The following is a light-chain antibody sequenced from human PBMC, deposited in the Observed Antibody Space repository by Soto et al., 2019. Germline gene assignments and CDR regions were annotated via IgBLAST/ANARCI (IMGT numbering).Light chain of an antibody. CDR2: GAS. CDR1: QSVSTN. CDR3: QQYNNWPPYT. J-gene: IGKJ2*01. V-gene: IGKV3-15*01. Sequence: EIVMTQSPATLSVPPGERATLSCRASQSVSTNLAWYQQKLGQPPRLLIYGASTRATGIPARFSGSGSGTEFTLTISSLQSEDFAVYYCQQYNNWPPYTFGQGTKLEIK.